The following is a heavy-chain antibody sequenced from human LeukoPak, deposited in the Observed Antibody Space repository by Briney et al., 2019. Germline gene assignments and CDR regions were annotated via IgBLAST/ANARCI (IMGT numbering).Heavy chain of an antibody. Sequence: PSETLSLTCADYGGSSIGSYSSWIRPPPREGLEWSAEINDSGSTNHNPPPTSRAAIPVATSKNKFSLKLRSVTAAETAVYYCTGSPIRTQQRVLPGGMDVWGQGTTVTVPS. J-gene: IGHJ6*02. V-gene: IGHV4-34*04. CDR3: TGSPIRTQQRVLPGGMDV. D-gene: IGHD6-13*01. CDR2: INDSGST. CDR1: GGSSIGSY.